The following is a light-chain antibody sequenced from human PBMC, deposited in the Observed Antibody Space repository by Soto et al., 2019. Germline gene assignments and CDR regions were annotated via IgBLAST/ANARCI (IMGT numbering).Light chain of an antibody. V-gene: IGKV1-6*01. J-gene: IGKJ2*01. CDR1: QGIRND. Sequence: AIQMTQSPSSLSASVGDRVTVTCRASQGIRNDLGWYQQKPGKAPKLLIYAASSLQSGVQSRFSGSGSGTDFTLTISSLQPEDFATYYCLQVYNYPYTFGQGTKLEIK. CDR2: AAS. CDR3: LQVYNYPYT.